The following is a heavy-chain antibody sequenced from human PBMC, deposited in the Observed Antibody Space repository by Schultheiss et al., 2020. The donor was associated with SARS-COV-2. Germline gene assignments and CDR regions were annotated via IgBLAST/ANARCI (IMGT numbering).Heavy chain of an antibody. CDR1: GFTFSSYA. D-gene: IGHD3-10*01. CDR2: ISYDGSNK. V-gene: IGHV3-30*04. Sequence: GGSLRLSCAASGFTFSSYAMHWVRQAPGKGLDWVAVISYDGSNKYYADSVKGRFIISRDNAKNSLYLQINSLRAEDTAVYYCARDRGIDYWGQGTLVTVSS. CDR3: ARDRGIDY. J-gene: IGHJ4*02.